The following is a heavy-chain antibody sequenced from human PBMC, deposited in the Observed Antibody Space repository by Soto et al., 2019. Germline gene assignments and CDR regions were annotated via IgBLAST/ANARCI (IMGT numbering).Heavy chain of an antibody. CDR1: GFTFSSYA. J-gene: IGHJ4*02. CDR2: ISSNGGST. Sequence: GGFLRLSCAASGFTFSSYAMHWVRQAPGKGLEYVSAISSNGGSTYYANSVKGRFTISRDNSKNTLYPQMGSLRAEDMAVYYCASGGSGFYFDYWGQGTLVTVSS. D-gene: IGHD3-16*01. V-gene: IGHV3-64*01. CDR3: ASGGSGFYFDY.